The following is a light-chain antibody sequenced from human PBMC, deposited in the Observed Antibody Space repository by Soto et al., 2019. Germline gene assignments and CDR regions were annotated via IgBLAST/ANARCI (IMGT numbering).Light chain of an antibody. J-gene: IGLJ3*02. CDR3: AAWDNSLKGWV. Sequence: QSVLTQPPSASGTPGQRVTISCSGSSSNIGRSFVYWYQQFRGTAPKLLIHNDNRRPSGVPDRVSGSKSGTSASLAISGLQSEDEANYYCAAWDNSLKGWVFGGGTKLTVL. CDR1: SSNIGRSF. V-gene: IGLV1-44*01. CDR2: NDN.